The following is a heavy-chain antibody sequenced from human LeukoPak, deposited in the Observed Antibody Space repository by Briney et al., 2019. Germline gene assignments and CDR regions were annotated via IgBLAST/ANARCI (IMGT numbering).Heavy chain of an antibody. CDR3: ARDPDYAVYFDY. CDR1: GFTFSSYG. D-gene: IGHD3-16*01. CDR2: ISSSGSTI. V-gene: IGHV3-48*04. J-gene: IGHJ4*02. Sequence: GGSPRLSCAASGFTFSSYGMHWVRQAPGKGLEWVSYISSSGSTIYYADSVKGRFTISRDNAKNSLYLQMNSLRAEDTAVYYCARDPDYAVYFDYWGQGTLVTVSS.